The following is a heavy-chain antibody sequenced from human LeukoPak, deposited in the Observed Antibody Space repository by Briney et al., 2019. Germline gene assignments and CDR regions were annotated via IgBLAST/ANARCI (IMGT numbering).Heavy chain of an antibody. Sequence: SETLSLTCAVYGGSFSGYYWSWIRQPPGKGLEWIGEINHSGSTNYNPSLKSRVTISVDTSKNQFSLQLNSVTPEDTALYYCARGGLVRGTINSLIGFDIWGQGIMVTVSS. CDR1: GGSFSGYY. J-gene: IGHJ3*02. D-gene: IGHD3-10*01. V-gene: IGHV4-34*01. CDR2: INHSGST. CDR3: ARGGLVRGTINSLIGFDI.